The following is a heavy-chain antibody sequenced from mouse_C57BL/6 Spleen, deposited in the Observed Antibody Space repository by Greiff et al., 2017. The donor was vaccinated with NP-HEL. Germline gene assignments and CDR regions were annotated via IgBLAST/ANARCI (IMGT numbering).Heavy chain of an antibody. Sequence: QVQLQQSGPGLVQPSQSPSITCTVSGFSLTSYGVHWVRQSPGMGLVWLGVIWRGGSTDYNAAFMSRLSFTKDNFKSHVFVKMNSLQTDDTAIYYCAKYGYHYARDYWGQGTSVTVSS. CDR2: IWRGGST. V-gene: IGHV2-5*01. J-gene: IGHJ4*01. CDR1: GFSLTSYG. D-gene: IGHD2-2*01. CDR3: AKYGYHYARDY.